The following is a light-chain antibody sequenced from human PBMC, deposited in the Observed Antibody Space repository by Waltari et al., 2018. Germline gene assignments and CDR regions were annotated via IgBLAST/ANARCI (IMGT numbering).Light chain of an antibody. CDR3: QHYVSLPVT. V-gene: IGKV3-20*01. CDR2: HAS. CDR1: QSISKY. Sequence: SCRTSQSISKYLAWYQQKPGQAPRRLIYHASSRATGIPDRFSGSGSGTDFSLTISRLEPEDFAVYYCQHYVSLPVTFGQGTKVEIK. J-gene: IGKJ1*01.